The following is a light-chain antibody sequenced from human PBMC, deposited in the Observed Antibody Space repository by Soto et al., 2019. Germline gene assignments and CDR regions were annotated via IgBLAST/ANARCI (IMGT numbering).Light chain of an antibody. CDR1: SSGVGGYNL. V-gene: IGLV2-23*01. Sequence: QSALTQPASVSGSPGQSITISCTGSSSGVGGYNLVSWYQHHPGKAPKLIIYEGSQRPSGVSNRFFGSKSGNTASLTISGLQAEDEADYHCCSYAGSSSYVFGTGTKLTVL. J-gene: IGLJ1*01. CDR2: EGS. CDR3: CSYAGSSSYV.